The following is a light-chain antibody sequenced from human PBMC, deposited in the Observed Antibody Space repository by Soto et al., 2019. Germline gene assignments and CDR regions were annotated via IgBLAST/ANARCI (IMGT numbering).Light chain of an antibody. CDR2: EVT. Sequence: QSALTQPASVSGSHGQSITISCTGTSSDVGGYNFVSWYQHHPGKAPKLIIYEVTTRPSGVSNRFSASKSGNTASLTISGLQAEDEADYYCSSYTNTSTLVGFGGGTKLTVL. CDR1: SSDVGGYNF. V-gene: IGLV2-14*01. CDR3: SSYTNTSTLVG. J-gene: IGLJ2*01.